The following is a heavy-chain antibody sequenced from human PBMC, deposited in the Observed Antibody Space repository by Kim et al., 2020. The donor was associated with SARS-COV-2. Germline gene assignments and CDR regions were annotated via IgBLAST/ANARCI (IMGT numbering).Heavy chain of an antibody. V-gene: IGHV4-39*07. CDR1: CGSISSSSYY. D-gene: IGHD3-9*01. Sequence: SETLSLTCTVSCGSISSSSYYWGWIRQPPGKGLEWIGSIYYSGSTYYNPSLKSRVTISVDTSKNQFSLKLSSVTAADTAVYYCARVLRYFDWLLSPGNDGEVYFNSWGQGTLVTVSS. CDR3: ARVLRYFDWLLSPGNDGEVYFNS. CDR2: IYYSGST. J-gene: IGHJ4*02.